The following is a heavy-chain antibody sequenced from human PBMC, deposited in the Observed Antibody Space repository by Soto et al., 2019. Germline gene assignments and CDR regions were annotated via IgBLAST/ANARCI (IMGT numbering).Heavy chain of an antibody. CDR3: ARDGRGTDAFDI. V-gene: IGHV1-2*04. Sequence: QVQLVQSGAEVKKPGASVKVSCKASGYTFTGYYMHWVRQAPGQGLEWMGWINPNSGGTNYAQKVQGWVNMTRDTSISTAYMELSRLRSDDTAVYYCARDGRGTDAFDIWGQGTMVTVSS. CDR2: INPNSGGT. D-gene: IGHD5-12*01. CDR1: GYTFTGYY. J-gene: IGHJ3*02.